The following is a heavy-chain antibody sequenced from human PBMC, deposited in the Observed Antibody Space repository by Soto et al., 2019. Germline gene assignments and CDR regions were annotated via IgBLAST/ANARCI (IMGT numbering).Heavy chain of an antibody. CDR1: GGTFGMQG. CDR3: ARGAMANFDY. Sequence: SVKVSCKASGGTFGMQGIACVRQAPGQGLEGMGGFIAMLGTPTYAKKVQGRATISADESLTSSYLELRSLRSEDTGVYFCARGAMANFDYWGQGTVVTVSS. J-gene: IGHJ4*02. V-gene: IGHV1-69*13. D-gene: IGHD5-18*01. CDR2: FIAMLGTP.